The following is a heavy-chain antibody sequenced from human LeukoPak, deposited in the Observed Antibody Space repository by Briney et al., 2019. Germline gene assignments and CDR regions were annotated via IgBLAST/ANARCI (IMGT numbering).Heavy chain of an antibody. CDR1: DFIVSSDYF. Sequence: PSGTLSLTCAVSDFIVSSDYFCACRRQSPGKGLEWMGTIFHSGTSYYNPSLRGRLTLSIDSSKNHFSLRLSPVSAADTAVYYCARMAPDNNFAGDIDFWGQGILVTVSS. D-gene: IGHD4-11*01. V-gene: IGHV4-38-2*01. CDR2: IFHSGTS. CDR3: ARMAPDNNFAGDIDF. J-gene: IGHJ4*02.